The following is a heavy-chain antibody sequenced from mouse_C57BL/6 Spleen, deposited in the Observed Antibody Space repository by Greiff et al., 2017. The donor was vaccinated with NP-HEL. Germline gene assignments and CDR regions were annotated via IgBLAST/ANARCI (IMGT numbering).Heavy chain of an antibody. CDR1: GYTFTSYW. CDR2: INPSNGGT. V-gene: IGHV1-53*01. D-gene: IGHD2-2*01. CDR3: ARSTMVTTRAMDY. Sequence: VQLQQPGTELVKPGASVKLSCKASGYTFTSYWMHWVKRRPGQGLEWIGNINPSNGGTNYNEKFKSKATLTVDKSSSTAYMQLSSLTSEDSAVYYCARSTMVTTRAMDYWGQGTSVTVSS. J-gene: IGHJ4*01.